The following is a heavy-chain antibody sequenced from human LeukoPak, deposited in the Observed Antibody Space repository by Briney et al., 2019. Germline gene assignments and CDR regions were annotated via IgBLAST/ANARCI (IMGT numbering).Heavy chain of an antibody. CDR3: ARAGIAVAGAVDY. CDR2: ISSSGSTI. J-gene: IGHJ4*02. CDR1: GFTFSSYE. Sequence: GGSLRLSCAASGFTFSSYEMNWVRQAPGKGLEWVSYISSSGSTIYYADSVKGRFTISRDNAKNSLYLQMNSLRAEDTAVYYCARAGIAVAGAVDYWGQGTLVTVSS. V-gene: IGHV3-48*03. D-gene: IGHD6-19*01.